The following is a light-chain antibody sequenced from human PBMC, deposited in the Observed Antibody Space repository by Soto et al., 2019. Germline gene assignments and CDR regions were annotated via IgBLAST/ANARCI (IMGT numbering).Light chain of an antibody. V-gene: IGKV3-20*01. CDR1: QSVSSN. J-gene: IGKJ1*01. Sequence: EIVMTQSPATLSVSPGERATLSCRASQSVSSNLAWYQQKPGQAPRLLIYGASSRATGIPDRFSGSGSGTDFTLTISRLKPEDFAVYYCQQYGSSPLFGQGTKVEIK. CDR2: GAS. CDR3: QQYGSSPL.